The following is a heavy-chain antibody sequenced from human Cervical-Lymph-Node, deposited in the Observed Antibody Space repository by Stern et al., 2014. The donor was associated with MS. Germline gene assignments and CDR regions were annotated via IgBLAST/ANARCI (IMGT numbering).Heavy chain of an antibody. CDR2: ISGSGST. D-gene: IGHD3-22*01. V-gene: IGHV3-23*04. CDR1: GFTFSSYA. CDR3: AKGYDSGGYSFDY. J-gene: IGHJ4*02. Sequence: EVQLVESGGGLVQPGGSLRLSCAGSGFTFSSYAMSWVRQAPGKGLEWVSAISGSGSTCYAESVKGRFTISRDNSKNPLFLLMTGLRAEDTAVYYCAKGYDSGGYSFDYWGQGTLVTVSS.